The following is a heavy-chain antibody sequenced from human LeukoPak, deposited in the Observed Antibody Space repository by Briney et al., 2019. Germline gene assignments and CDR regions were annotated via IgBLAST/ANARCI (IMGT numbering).Heavy chain of an antibody. CDR2: IYHNGNT. D-gene: IGHD5-18*01. CDR1: GYSISSGYC. J-gene: IGHJ4*02. V-gene: IGHV4-38-2*01. CDR3: ARVRYNYGDSDY. Sequence: SETLSLTRAVSGYSISSGYCWGWIRQPPGKGLEWIGTIYHNGNTYYNPSLKSRVTISVDTSKNQFSLKLSSVTAADTAVYYCARVRYNYGDSDYWGQGTLVTVSS.